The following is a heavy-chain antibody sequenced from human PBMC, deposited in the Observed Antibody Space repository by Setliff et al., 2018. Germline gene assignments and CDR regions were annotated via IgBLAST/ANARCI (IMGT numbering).Heavy chain of an antibody. CDR3: ARRYYGSGSYFDY. CDR1: GFTFSGHG. Sequence: SCAASGFTFSGHGMNWVRQVPGKGLEWVSTINSDGRSTSYADSVKGRFTISRDNAKNTLYLQMNSLRAEDTAVYYCARRYYGSGSYFDYWGQGTLVTVSS. D-gene: IGHD3-10*01. J-gene: IGHJ4*02. V-gene: IGHV3-74*01. CDR2: INSDGRST.